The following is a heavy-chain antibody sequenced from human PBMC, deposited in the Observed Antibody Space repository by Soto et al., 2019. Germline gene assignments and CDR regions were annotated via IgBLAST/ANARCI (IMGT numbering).Heavy chain of an antibody. CDR3: ARHTSHFYFDY. CDR2: ISGSGGST. D-gene: IGHD2-2*01. V-gene: IGHV3-23*01. J-gene: IGHJ4*02. CDR1: GFTFSSYA. Sequence: PGGSLRLSCTASGFTFSSYAMNWVRQAPGKGLEWVSVISGSGGSTYYADSVKGRFTISRDNSKNTLYVQMNSLRAEDTAVYYCARHTSHFYFDYWGQGTLVTVSS.